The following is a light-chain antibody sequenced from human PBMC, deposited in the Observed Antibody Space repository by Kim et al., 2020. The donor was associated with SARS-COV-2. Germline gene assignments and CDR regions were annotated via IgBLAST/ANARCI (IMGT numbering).Light chain of an antibody. Sequence: EIVLTQSPGTLSLSPGERATLSCRASQSVSSSYLAWYQQKSGQPPRLLIYGASSRATGIPDRFSGSGSGTDFTLTISRLEPEDFAVYYCQHYGRSPKPFGQGTKVDIK. CDR3: QHYGRSPKP. CDR2: GAS. V-gene: IGKV3-20*01. J-gene: IGKJ1*01. CDR1: QSVSSSY.